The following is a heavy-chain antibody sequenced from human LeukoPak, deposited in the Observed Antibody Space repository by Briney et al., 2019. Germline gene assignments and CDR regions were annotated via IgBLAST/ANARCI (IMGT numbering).Heavy chain of an antibody. CDR2: INSAGSST. V-gene: IGHV3-74*01. CDR3: ARSDYFDY. J-gene: IGHJ4*02. CDR1: GFSFSSQW. Sequence: GGSLRLSCAASGFSFSSQWMHWVRQAPGKGLVWVARINSAGSSTRYADSVKGRFTVSRDNANNTLYLQMNSLRAEDTAVYYCARSDYFDYWGQGTLVTVPS.